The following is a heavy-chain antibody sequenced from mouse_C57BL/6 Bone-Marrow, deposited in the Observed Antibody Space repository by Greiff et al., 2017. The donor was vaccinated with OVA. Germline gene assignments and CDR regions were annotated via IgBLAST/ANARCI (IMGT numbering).Heavy chain of an antibody. Sequence: QVQLQQSGAELLKPGASVKLSCKATGYTFTGYWIEWVKQRPGHGLEWIGEILPGSGSTNYNEKFKGKATFTADTSSNTAYMQLSSLTTEDSAIYYSAREGITTVVAHGYFDVWGTGTTVTVSS. CDR3: AREGITTVVAHGYFDV. J-gene: IGHJ1*03. D-gene: IGHD1-1*01. CDR1: GYTFTGYW. V-gene: IGHV1-9*01. CDR2: ILPGSGST.